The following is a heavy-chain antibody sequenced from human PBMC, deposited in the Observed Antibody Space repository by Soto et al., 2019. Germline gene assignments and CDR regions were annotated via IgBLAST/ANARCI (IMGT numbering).Heavy chain of an antibody. V-gene: IGHV4-31*03. CDR1: GGSISSGGYY. D-gene: IGHD2-2*01. CDR2: IYYSGST. CDR3: ARDQAQYCRSSSCYACSCDFDL. Sequence: QVQLQESGPGLVKPSQTLSLTCTVSGGSISSGGYYWSWIRQHPGKGLEWIGYIYYSGSTYYNPSLKSRVTMSVDTSKNQCSLKRGTVTAAVTAVYYCARDQAQYCRSSSCYACSCDFDLWGRGTQVRVSS. J-gene: IGHJ2*01.